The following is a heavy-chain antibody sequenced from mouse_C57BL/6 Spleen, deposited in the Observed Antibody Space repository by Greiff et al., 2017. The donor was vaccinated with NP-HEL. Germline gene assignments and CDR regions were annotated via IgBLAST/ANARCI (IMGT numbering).Heavy chain of an antibody. CDR3: AREGTTVDLDY. D-gene: IGHD1-1*01. CDR2: IHPNSGST. Sequence: VQLQQPGAELVKPGASVKLSCKASGFTFTSYWMHWVKQRPGQGLEWIGMIHPNSGSTNYNEKFKSKVTLTEDKSSSTAYMQRNRQTSENAAVYYCAREGTTVDLDYWGQGTTLTVSS. CDR1: GFTFTSYW. J-gene: IGHJ2*01. V-gene: IGHV1-64*01.